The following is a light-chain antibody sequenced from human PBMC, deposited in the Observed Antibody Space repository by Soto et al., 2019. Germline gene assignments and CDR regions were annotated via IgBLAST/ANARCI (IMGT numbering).Light chain of an antibody. J-gene: IGKJ2*01. Sequence: DIQMTQSPSTLSASVGARVTITRRASQTVSGWLAWYQQKPGKAPKLLISDVSSLEGGVTSRFSGRGSGTDFTLTISNLQPEDFATYFCQQYHNYPYTFGQGTKV. CDR1: QTVSGW. CDR2: DVS. CDR3: QQYHNYPYT. V-gene: IGKV1-5*01.